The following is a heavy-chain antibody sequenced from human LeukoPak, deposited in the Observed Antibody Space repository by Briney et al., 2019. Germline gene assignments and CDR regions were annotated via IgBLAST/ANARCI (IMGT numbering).Heavy chain of an antibody. CDR2: IVVGSGNT. V-gene: IGHV1-58*02. Sequence: SVKVSCKASGFTFTSSAMQWVRQARGQRLEWIGWIVVGSGNTNYAQKFQERVTITRDMSARTVYMELSSLTSEDTAVYYCAATVDYCSGGSCNNHYYGMDVWGQGTTVTVSS. J-gene: IGHJ6*02. CDR1: GFTFTSSA. CDR3: AATVDYCSGGSCNNHYYGMDV. D-gene: IGHD2-15*01.